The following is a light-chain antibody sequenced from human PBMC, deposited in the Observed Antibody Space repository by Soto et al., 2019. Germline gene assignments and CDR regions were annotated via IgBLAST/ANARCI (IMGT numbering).Light chain of an antibody. V-gene: IGLV2-8*01. CDR3: SSFASSNTWV. Sequence: QSVLTQLPSASGSPGQSVTISCTGTSRNVGAYNYVSWYQQHAGKAPKLVIYEVTKRPSGVPDRFSGSKSANTASLTVSGLQAEDEADYYCSSFASSNTWVFGGGTKLTVL. CDR2: EVT. CDR1: SRNVGAYNY. J-gene: IGLJ3*02.